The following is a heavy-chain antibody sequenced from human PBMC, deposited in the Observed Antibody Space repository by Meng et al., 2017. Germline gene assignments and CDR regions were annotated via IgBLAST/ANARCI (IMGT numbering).Heavy chain of an antibody. CDR3: AHSREVRTFYWFDP. CDR1: GYSLSTSGVG. J-gene: IGHJ5*02. V-gene: IGHV2-5*02. D-gene: IGHD2/OR15-2a*01. CDR2: IYWDDDK. Sequence: QITLKESGPTLVKPTQTLTLTCPFSGYSLSTSGVGVGWIRQPPGKALEWLALIYWDDDKRYSPSLKSRLTITKDTSKNQVVLTMTNMDPVDTATYYCAHSREVRTFYWFDPWGQGTLVTVSS.